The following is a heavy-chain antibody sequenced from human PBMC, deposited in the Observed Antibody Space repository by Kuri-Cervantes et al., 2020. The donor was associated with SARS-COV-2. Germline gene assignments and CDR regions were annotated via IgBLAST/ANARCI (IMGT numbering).Heavy chain of an antibody. CDR3: ARGPPEYQLLNTAFDI. CDR2: INWNGGST. J-gene: IGHJ3*02. D-gene: IGHD2-2*01. CDR1: GFTFDDYG. Sequence: GGSLRLSCAASGFTFDDYGMSWVRQAPGKGLEWVSGINWNGGSTGYADSVKGRFTISRDNAKNSLYLQMNSLRAEDTAVYYCARGPPEYQLLNTAFDIWGQGTMVTVSS. V-gene: IGHV3-20*04.